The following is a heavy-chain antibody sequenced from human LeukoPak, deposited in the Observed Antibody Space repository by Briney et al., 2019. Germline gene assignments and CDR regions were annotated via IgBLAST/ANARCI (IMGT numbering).Heavy chain of an antibody. CDR3: AKSVRYYDILTGYYDY. CDR2: ISGSGGST. CDR1: GFTFSSYA. V-gene: IGHV3-23*01. J-gene: IGHJ4*02. D-gene: IGHD3-9*01. Sequence: GGSLRLSCAASGFTFSSYAMSWVRQAPGKGLEWVSAISGSGGSTYYADSVKGRFTISRDNSKNTLYLQMNSLRAEDTAVYYCAKSVRYYDILTGYYDYWGQGTLVTVSS.